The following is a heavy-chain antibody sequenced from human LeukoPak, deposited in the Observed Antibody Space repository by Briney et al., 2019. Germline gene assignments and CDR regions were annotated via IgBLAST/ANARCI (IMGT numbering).Heavy chain of an antibody. J-gene: IGHJ4*02. CDR2: IRQDGNEK. V-gene: IGHV3-7*03. D-gene: IGHD2-2*01. CDR1: GFTFSSYW. Sequence: QPGGSLRLSCAGSGFTFSSYWMSWVRQAPGKGLEWVANIRQDGNEKYYVDSVKGRFTISRDNAKKSLYLQMNCLRAEDTAVYYCATQPAAADVDYWGQGTLVTVSS. CDR3: ATQPAAADVDY.